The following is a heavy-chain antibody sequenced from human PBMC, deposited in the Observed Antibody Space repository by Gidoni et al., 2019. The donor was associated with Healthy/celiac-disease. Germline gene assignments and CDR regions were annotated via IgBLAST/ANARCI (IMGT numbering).Heavy chain of an antibody. CDR3: ARGIASAGTHHYYYYYAMDV. Sequence: EVQLVQSGAEVKKPGEALKIPCKGSGYSVTSYGIGGVRQMPGKGLEWLGFIYPGASDTRYSPSFHGQVTLSADKSISTAYLQWSSLKASDTAMYYCARGIASAGTHHYYYYYAMDVWGQGTTVTVSS. J-gene: IGHJ6*02. V-gene: IGHV5-51*01. CDR2: IYPGASDT. CDR1: GYSVTSYG. D-gene: IGHD6-13*01.